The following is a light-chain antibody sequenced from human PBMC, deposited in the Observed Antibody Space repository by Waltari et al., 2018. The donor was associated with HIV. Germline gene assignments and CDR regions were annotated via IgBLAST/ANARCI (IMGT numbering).Light chain of an antibody. CDR2: DVS. CDR3: TSYTTTNTYV. V-gene: IGLV2-14*03. CDR1: SSDVGGYNH. J-gene: IGLJ1*01. Sequence: QSALTQPASVSGSPGQSLTISCTGTSSDVGGYNHVSWYQQHPAKAPKFIIYDVSTRPAGVSNRFSGSKSGNTTALTISGLQAEDEADYYCTSYTTTNTYVFGTGTKDTVL.